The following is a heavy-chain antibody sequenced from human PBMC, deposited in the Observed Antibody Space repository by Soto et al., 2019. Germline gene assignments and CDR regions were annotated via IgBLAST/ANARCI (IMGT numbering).Heavy chain of an antibody. J-gene: IGHJ4*02. V-gene: IGHV3-23*01. CDR1: GFTFSSYA. D-gene: IGHD2-15*01. Sequence: EVQLLESGGGLVQPGGSLRLSCAASGFTFSSYAMSWVRQAPGKGLEWVSAISGSGGSTYYADSVKGRFTISRDNSKNKLYLKMNSLRAEDSAVYYCAKERAGRGSAALYCSGGSCSFYYWGQGTLVTFSS. CDR3: AKERAGRGSAALYCSGGSCSFYY. CDR2: ISGSGGST.